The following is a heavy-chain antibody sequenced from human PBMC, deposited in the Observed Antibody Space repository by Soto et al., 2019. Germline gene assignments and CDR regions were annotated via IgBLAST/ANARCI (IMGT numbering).Heavy chain of an antibody. V-gene: IGHV3-53*01. J-gene: IGHJ3*02. D-gene: IGHD5-12*01. CDR1: GLTVSGKKY. CDR2: VYDLDGT. Sequence: DVQLVESGGGLIQPGGSLRLSCVASGLTVSGKKYVAWVRQAPGKGPEWVSGVYDLDGTYYADSVRGRFTISIGNSRTTAWLQMRDLRPEDTAVYFCATWHLREHAYDIWGRGKMVTVSS. CDR3: ATWHLREHAYDI.